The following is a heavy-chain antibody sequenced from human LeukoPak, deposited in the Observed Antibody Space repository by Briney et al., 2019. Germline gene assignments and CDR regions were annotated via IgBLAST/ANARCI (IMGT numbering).Heavy chain of an antibody. CDR1: GYTFTSYA. CDR2: INAGNGNT. V-gene: IGHV1-3*01. J-gene: IGHJ4*02. CDR3: ARALTGSSSAFDY. Sequence: ASVKVSCKASGYTFTSYAMHWVRQAPGQRLEWMGWINAGNGNTKYSQKFQGRVTITRDTSASTAYMELSSLRSEDAAVYYCARALTGSSSAFDYWGQGTLVTVSS. D-gene: IGHD6-13*01.